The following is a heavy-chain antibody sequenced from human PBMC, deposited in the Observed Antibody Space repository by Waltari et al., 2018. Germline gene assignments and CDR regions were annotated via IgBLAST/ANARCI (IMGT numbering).Heavy chain of an antibody. Sequence: EVQLLESGGGLVQPGGSLRLSCAASGFTFSSYAMSWVRQAPGKGLEWVSAISGSGGSTYYADAVKGRFTISRDKSKNTLYLQMNSLRAEDTAVYYCAKVGYCSSTSCFYHYYYGMDVWGQGTTVTVSS. V-gene: IGHV3-23*01. CDR3: AKVGYCSSTSCFYHYYYGMDV. CDR1: GFTFSSYA. J-gene: IGHJ6*02. CDR2: ISGSGGST. D-gene: IGHD2-2*01.